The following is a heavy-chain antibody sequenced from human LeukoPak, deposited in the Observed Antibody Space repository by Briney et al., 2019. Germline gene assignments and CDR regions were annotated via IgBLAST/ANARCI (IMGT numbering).Heavy chain of an antibody. CDR2: INTNTGNP. Sequence: ASVKVSCKASGGTFSSYAISWVRQAPGQGLEWMGWINTNTGNPTYAQGFTGRFVFSFDTSVSTAYLQISSLKAEDTAVCYCARDYDFWSGYYDYWGQGTLVTVSP. D-gene: IGHD3-3*01. CDR3: ARDYDFWSGYYDY. J-gene: IGHJ4*02. CDR1: GGTFSSYA. V-gene: IGHV7-4-1*02.